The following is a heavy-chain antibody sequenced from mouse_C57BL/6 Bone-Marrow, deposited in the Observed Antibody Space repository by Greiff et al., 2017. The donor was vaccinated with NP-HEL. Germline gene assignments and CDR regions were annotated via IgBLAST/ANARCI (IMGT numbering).Heavy chain of an antibody. J-gene: IGHJ2*01. CDR1: GYAFSSYW. Sequence: VKLQESGAELVKPGASVKISCKASGYAFSSYWMNWVKQRPGKGLEWIGQIYPGDGDTNYNGKFKGKATLTADKSSSTAYMQLSSQTSEDSAVYFCARSAYYYGSSYVDYWGQGTTLTVSS. D-gene: IGHD1-1*01. V-gene: IGHV1-80*01. CDR2: IYPGDGDT. CDR3: ARSAYYYGSSYVDY.